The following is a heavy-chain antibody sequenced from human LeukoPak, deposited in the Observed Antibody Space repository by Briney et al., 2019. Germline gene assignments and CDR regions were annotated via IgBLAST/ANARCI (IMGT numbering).Heavy chain of an antibody. V-gene: IGHV3-23*01. CDR1: GFTFRSYA. Sequence: PGGSLRLSCAASGFTFRSYAMSWVRQAPGKGLEWVSVISGNGGSTFYADSVKGRFTISRDNSKNTLYLQMNSLRAEDTAVYYCAKNSGPGLIVVVPADWYFDLWGRGTLVTVSS. J-gene: IGHJ2*01. D-gene: IGHD2-2*01. CDR2: ISGNGGST. CDR3: AKNSGPGLIVVVPADWYFDL.